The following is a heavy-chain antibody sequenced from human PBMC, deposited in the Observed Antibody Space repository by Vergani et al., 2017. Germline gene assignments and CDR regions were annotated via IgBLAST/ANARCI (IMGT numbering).Heavy chain of an antibody. J-gene: IGHJ4*02. CDR3: ASPGPEYRGPFDY. V-gene: IGHV1-69*01. D-gene: IGHD6-6*01. Sequence: QVQLVQSGAEVKKPGSSVKVSCKASGGTFSSYAISWVRQAPGQGLEWMGGIIPIFGTANYAQKFQGRVTITVDESTSTAYMELSRLRAEDTAVYYCASPGPEYRGPFDYWGQGTLVTVSS. CDR2: IIPIFGTA. CDR1: GGTFSSYA.